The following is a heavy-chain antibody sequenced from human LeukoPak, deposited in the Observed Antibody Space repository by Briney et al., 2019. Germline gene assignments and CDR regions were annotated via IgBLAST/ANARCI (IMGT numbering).Heavy chain of an antibody. J-gene: IGHJ4*02. CDR3: ARGAAKTYYYASSGLYYFDY. Sequence: PGRSLRLSCAASGFTFSSYAMHWVRQAPGKGLEWVAVISYDGSNKYYADSVKGRFTISRDNSKNTLYLQMNSLRAEDTAVYYCARGAAKTYYYASSGLYYFDYWGQGTLVTVSS. CDR1: GFTFSSYA. CDR2: ISYDGSNK. D-gene: IGHD3-22*01. V-gene: IGHV3-30-3*01.